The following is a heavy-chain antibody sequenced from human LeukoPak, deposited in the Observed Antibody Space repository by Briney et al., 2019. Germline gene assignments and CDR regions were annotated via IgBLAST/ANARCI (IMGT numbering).Heavy chain of an antibody. CDR1: GFTFSSYW. CDR3: ARDSYASGTYYKSSFDY. Sequence: GGSLRLSCAASGFTFSSYWMHWVRQAPGKGLEWVANINQAGSEKYYVDSVKGRFTISRDNAKNSLYLQMSSLRAEDTAVYYCARDSYASGTYYKSSFDYWGQGILVSVSS. V-gene: IGHV3-7*01. D-gene: IGHD3-10*01. CDR2: INQAGSEK. J-gene: IGHJ4*02.